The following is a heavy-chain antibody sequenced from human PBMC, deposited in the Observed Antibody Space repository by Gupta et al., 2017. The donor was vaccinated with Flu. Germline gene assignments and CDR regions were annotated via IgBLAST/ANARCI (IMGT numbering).Heavy chain of an antibody. V-gene: IGHV3-53*01. CDR1: GFTVSSNY. D-gene: IGHD2-2*02. CDR3: ARGEYCSSTGYYRDPYFYMAV. Sequence: EVQLVESGGGLIQPGGSLRLSCAASGFTVSSNYMSWVRQAPGKGLEWVSVIYSGGSTFYADSVKGRFTISRDNSKNTLYLQMNSLRAEDSAVYYCARGEYCSSTGYYRDPYFYMAVWGKGTTVTVSS. J-gene: IGHJ6*03. CDR2: IYSGGST.